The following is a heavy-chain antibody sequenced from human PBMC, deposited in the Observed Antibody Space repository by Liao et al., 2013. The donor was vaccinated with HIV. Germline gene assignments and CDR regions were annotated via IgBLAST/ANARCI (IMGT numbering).Heavy chain of an antibody. CDR1: GGSISSGSYY. CDR2: IYTSGST. V-gene: IGHV4-61*02. J-gene: IGHJ6*03. D-gene: IGHD5-24*01. Sequence: QVQLQESGPGLVKPSQTLSLTCTVSGGSISSGSYYWSWIRQPAGKGLEWIGRIYTSGSTNYNPSLKSRVTISVDTSKNQFSLKLTSVTAADTAVYYCGKDHRGYFYYMDVWGKGTTVTVSS. CDR3: GKDHRGYFYYMDV.